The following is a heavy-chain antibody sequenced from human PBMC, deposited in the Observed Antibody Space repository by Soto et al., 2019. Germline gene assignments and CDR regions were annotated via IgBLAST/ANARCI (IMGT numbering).Heavy chain of an antibody. Sequence: QVQLVESGGGVVQPGRSLRLSCAASGFTFSSYAMHWVRQAPGKGLEWVAVISYDGSNKYYADSVKGRFTISRDNSKNTLYLQMNSLRTEDTAVYYCAREIDAFDICGQGKMVTVSS. CDR3: AREIDAFDI. CDR1: GFTFSSYA. J-gene: IGHJ3*02. CDR2: ISYDGSNK. V-gene: IGHV3-30-3*01.